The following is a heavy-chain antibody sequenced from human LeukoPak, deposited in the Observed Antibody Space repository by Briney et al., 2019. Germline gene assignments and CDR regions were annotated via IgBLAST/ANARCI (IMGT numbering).Heavy chain of an antibody. J-gene: IGHJ5*02. V-gene: IGHV1-3*01. CDR1: GYTFTSYA. CDR2: INAGNGNT. D-gene: IGHD6-19*01. CDR3: ARDIAVAGTNVDWFDP. Sequence: APVKVSRKASGYTFTSYAMHWVRQAPGQRLEWMGWINAGNGNTKYSQKFQGRVTITRDTSASTAYMELSSLRSEDTAVYYCARDIAVAGTNVDWFDPWGQGTLVTVSS.